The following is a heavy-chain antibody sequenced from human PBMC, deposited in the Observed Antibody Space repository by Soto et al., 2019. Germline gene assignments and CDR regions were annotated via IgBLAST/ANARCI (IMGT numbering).Heavy chain of an antibody. J-gene: IGHJ6*02. V-gene: IGHV1-69*12. CDR3: ARDEVLRHYEGYYDYGMDV. Sequence: QVQLVQSGAEVKKPGSSVKVSCKASGGTFSSYAISWVRQAPGQGLEWMGGIIPIFGTANYAQKFQGRVTITADESTSTAYMELSSLRSEDTAVYYCARDEVLRHYEGYYDYGMDVWGQGTTVTVSS. CDR1: GGTFSSYA. CDR2: IIPIFGTA. D-gene: IGHD3-16*01.